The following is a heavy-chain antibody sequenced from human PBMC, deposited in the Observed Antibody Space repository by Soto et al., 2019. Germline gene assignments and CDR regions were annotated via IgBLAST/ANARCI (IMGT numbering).Heavy chain of an antibody. CDR1: GYTFTIYY. J-gene: IGHJ4*02. CDR3: ARGFCTTTTCLVGDF. CDR2: INPSGGST. V-gene: IGHV1-46*01. D-gene: IGHD2-2*01. Sequence: QVQLVQSGAEVKKPGASVKISCKSSGYTFTIYYMHWVRQAPGQGLEWMGMINPSGGSTNYAQRFQGRVTMTRDTSTSTVYMDLSDLRSEDTAVYYCARGFCTTTTCLVGDFWGQGTLVTVSS.